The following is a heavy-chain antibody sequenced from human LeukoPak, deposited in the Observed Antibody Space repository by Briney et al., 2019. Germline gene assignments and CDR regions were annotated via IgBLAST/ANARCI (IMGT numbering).Heavy chain of an antibody. CDR3: ATTTIRLGY. D-gene: IGHD1-26*01. V-gene: IGHV4-39*07. CDR2: MYYRGST. Sequence: SETPSLTCTVSGGSISSSSHYWGWIRQPPGKGLEWIGSMYYRGSTYHNPSLKSRVTISVDTSKNQFSLKLSSVTAADTAVYYCATTTIRLGYWGQGTLVTVSS. CDR1: GGSISSSSHY. J-gene: IGHJ4*02.